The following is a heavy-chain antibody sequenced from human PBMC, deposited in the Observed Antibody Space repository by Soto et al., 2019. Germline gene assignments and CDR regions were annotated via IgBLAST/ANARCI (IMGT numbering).Heavy chain of an antibody. D-gene: IGHD3-16*01. CDR3: ARGRGGTSLGAS. CDR2: ISHSGTT. CDR1: GGSSSGYY. J-gene: IGHJ5*02. Sequence: SETLSLTCAVYGGSSSGYYWSWIRQTPGKGLEWIGEISHSGTTNYNPSLKSRVTISVDTSNNQFSLKLSSVTAADTAVYYCARGRGGTSLGASWGQGTPVTVSS. V-gene: IGHV4-34*01.